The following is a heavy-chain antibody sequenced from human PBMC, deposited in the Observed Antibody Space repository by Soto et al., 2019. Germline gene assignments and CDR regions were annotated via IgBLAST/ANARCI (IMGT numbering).Heavy chain of an antibody. Sequence: SETLSLTCTVSGGSISSYYWSWIRQPPGKGLEWIGYIYYSGSTNYNPSLKSRVTISVDTSKNQFSLKLSSVTAADTAVYYCARHLLSSGWYDFDHWGQGTLVTVSS. J-gene: IGHJ4*02. CDR3: ARHLLSSGWYDFDH. V-gene: IGHV4-59*08. D-gene: IGHD6-19*01. CDR2: IYYSGST. CDR1: GGSISSYY.